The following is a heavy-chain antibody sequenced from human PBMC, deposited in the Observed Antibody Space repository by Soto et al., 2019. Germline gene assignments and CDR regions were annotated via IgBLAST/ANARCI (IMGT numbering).Heavy chain of an antibody. CDR3: AREHVDIAVTKLPYFDY. CDR2: ISYDGTNK. V-gene: IGHV3-30*03. CDR1: GFTFSNYA. J-gene: IGHJ4*02. D-gene: IGHD5-12*01. Sequence: QVHLVESGGGVVQPGRSLRLSCAASGFTFSNYAMHWVRQAPGKGLEWVAVISYDGTNKYYAHSVKGRFTISRDSSNNMLYLQMNGLSTEDTAVYYCAREHVDIAVTKLPYFDYWGQGTLVTVSS.